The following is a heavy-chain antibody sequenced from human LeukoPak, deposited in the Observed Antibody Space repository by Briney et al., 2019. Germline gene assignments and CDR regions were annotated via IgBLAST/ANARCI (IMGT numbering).Heavy chain of an antibody. J-gene: IGHJ3*02. CDR1: GGSISSYY. CDR2: IYYSGST. CDR3: ARLPPRVNDSSGYYSLGWAFDI. Sequence: PSETLSLTCTVSGGSISSYYWSWIRQPPGKGLEWIGYIYYSGSTNYNPSLKSRVTISVDTSKNQFSLKLSSVTAADTAVYYCARLPPRVNDSSGYYSLGWAFDIWGQGTMVTVSS. D-gene: IGHD3-22*01. V-gene: IGHV4-59*08.